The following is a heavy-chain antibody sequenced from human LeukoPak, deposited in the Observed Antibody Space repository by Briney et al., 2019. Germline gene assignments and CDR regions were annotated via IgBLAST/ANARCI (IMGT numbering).Heavy chain of an antibody. CDR2: IYHSGST. J-gene: IGHJ4*02. D-gene: IGHD1-20*01. V-gene: IGHV4-30-2*01. Sequence: PSETLSLTCTVSGGSISSGGYYWSWIRQPPGKGLEWIGYIYHSGSTNYNPSLKSRVTISVDTSKSQFSLKLSSVTAADTAVYYCARHIPYLAHITGSSPFDYWGQGTLVTVSS. CDR3: ARHIPYLAHITGSSPFDY. CDR1: GGSISSGGYY.